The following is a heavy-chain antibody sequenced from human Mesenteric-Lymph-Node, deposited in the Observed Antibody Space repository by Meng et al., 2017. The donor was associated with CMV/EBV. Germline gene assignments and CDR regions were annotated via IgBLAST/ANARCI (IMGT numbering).Heavy chain of an antibody. CDR3: ARHLDIVVDSVGAWFDP. CDR1: GYTFTGYY. J-gene: IGHJ5*02. CDR2: INPNSGGT. Sequence: ASVKVSCKASGYTFTGYYMHWVRQAPGQGLEWMGWINPNSGGTNYAQKFQGRVTMTRDTSISTAYLQWSSLKASDTAMYYCARHLDIVVDSVGAWFDPWGQGTLVTVSS. D-gene: IGHD2-2*01. V-gene: IGHV1-2*02.